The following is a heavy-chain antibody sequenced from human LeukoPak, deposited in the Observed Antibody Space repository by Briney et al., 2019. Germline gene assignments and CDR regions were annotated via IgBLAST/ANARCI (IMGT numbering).Heavy chain of an antibody. D-gene: IGHD3-3*01. CDR3: AREGRYDFWSGYSNWFDP. CDR2: ISAYNGNT. Sequence: ASVKVSCKASGYTFTSYRISWVRQAPGQGLEWMGWISAYNGNTNYAQKLQGRVTMTTDTSTSTAYMELRSLRSDDTAVYYCAREGRYDFWSGYSNWFDPWGQGTLVTVSS. CDR1: GYTFTSYR. J-gene: IGHJ5*02. V-gene: IGHV1-18*01.